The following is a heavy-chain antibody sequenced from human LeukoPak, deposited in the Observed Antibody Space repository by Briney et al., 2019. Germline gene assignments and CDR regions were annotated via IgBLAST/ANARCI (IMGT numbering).Heavy chain of an antibody. D-gene: IGHD1-26*01. J-gene: IGHJ4*02. CDR2: VYHRGST. Sequence: SETLSLTCTVSGYSISNGYYWGWIRQPPGKGLEWIGIVYHRGSTYYNPSLKSRVTISVDTSKNQFSLKLTSVTAADTAVYYCARGRGSYYYYFDYWGQGTLVTVSS. CDR3: ARGRGSYYYYFDY. CDR1: GYSISNGYY. V-gene: IGHV4-38-2*02.